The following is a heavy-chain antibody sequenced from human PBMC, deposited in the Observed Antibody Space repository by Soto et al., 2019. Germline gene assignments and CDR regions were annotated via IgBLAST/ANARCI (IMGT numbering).Heavy chain of an antibody. CDR3: AKEGEWWFAP. CDR2: ISYDGSNK. D-gene: IGHD3-16*01. J-gene: IGHJ5*02. V-gene: IGHV3-30*18. CDR1: GFTFSSYG. Sequence: QVQLVESGGGVVQPGRSLRLSCAASGFTFSSYGMHWVRQAPGKGLEWVAVISYDGSNKYYADSVKGRFTISRDNSKNTLYLQMNSLRAEDTAVYYCAKEGEWWFAPWGQGTLVTVSS.